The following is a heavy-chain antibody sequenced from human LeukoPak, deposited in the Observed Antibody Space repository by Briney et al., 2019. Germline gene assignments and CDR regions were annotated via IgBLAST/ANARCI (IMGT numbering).Heavy chain of an antibody. Sequence: PGGSLRLSCAASGFTFSDYAMSWVRQAPGKGLEWVSAISGSGTTTYYADSVKGRFTISRDNSKITLYLQMNSLRAEDTAVYYCAKLSAHYCSGCNCYSDYWGQGTLVTVSS. CDR2: ISGSGTTT. J-gene: IGHJ4*02. V-gene: IGHV3-23*01. D-gene: IGHD2-15*01. CDR3: AKLSAHYCSGCNCYSDY. CDR1: GFTFSDYA.